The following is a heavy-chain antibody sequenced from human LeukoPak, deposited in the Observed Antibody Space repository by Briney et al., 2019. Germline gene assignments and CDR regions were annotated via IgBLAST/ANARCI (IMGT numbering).Heavy chain of an antibody. CDR2: ISAYNGST. Sequence: APVKVSCKASGYTFTSYGISWVRQAPGHGREWMGWISAYNGSTNYGQKLQGRVIIATDTSTSTAYIELRSLRSDDTAVYCCAREGPRVGHSSSWEVSYYYYGMDVWGQGTTVTVSS. D-gene: IGHD6-13*01. CDR1: GYTFTSYG. CDR3: AREGPRVGHSSSWEVSYYYYGMDV. V-gene: IGHV1-18*01. J-gene: IGHJ6*02.